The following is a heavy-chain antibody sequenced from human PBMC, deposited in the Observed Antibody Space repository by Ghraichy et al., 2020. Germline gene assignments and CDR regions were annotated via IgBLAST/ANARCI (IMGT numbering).Heavy chain of an antibody. CDR1: GFTFSSYG. CDR2: IWYDGSNK. V-gene: IGHV3-33*01. D-gene: IGHD6-13*01. J-gene: IGHJ4*02. Sequence: GGSLNISCAASGFTFSSYGMHWVRQAPGKGLEWVAIIWYDGSNKCYADSVKGRFTISRDNSKNTLYLQMNSLRAEDTAVYYCARAFSAGRDYWGQGTLVTVSS. CDR3: ARAFSAGRDY.